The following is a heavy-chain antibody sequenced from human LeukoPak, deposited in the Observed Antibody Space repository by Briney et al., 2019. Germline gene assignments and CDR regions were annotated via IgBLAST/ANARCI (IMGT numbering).Heavy chain of an antibody. J-gene: IGHJ4*02. D-gene: IGHD6-19*01. Sequence: SETLSLTCTVSGGSISSSSYYWGWIRQPPGKGLEWIGSIYYSGSTYYNPSLKSRVTISVDTSKNQFSLKLSSVTAADTAVYYCARGVTTSGWYYYFDYWGQGTLVTVSS. CDR1: GGSISSSSYY. V-gene: IGHV4-39*01. CDR3: ARGVTTSGWYYYFDY. CDR2: IYYSGST.